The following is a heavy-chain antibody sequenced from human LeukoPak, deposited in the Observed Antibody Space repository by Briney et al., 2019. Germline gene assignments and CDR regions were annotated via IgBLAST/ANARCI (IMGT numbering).Heavy chain of an antibody. J-gene: IGHJ4*02. D-gene: IGHD2-2*01. Sequence: GGSLRLSCAASGFTFSSYAMSWVRQAPGKGLEWVSAISGSGGSTYYADSVKGRFTISRDTSKNTLYLQMISLRDDDTAVYYCVKKTAFGFFFDARAAYYFDYWGQGTLVTVSS. V-gene: IGHV3-23*01. CDR2: ISGSGGST. CDR3: VKKTAFGFFFDARAAYYFDY. CDR1: GFTFSSYA.